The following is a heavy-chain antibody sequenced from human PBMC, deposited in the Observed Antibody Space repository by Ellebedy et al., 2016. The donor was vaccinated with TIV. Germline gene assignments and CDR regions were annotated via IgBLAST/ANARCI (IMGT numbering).Heavy chain of an antibody. Sequence: PGGSLRLSCVASGFTFSRYSMNWVRQAPGKGLEWVSCISRSSTNISYADSVKGRFTISRDNAKNSLYLQRNSLRAEDTALYYCARDGGRLLHNWFDPWGQGTLVIVSS. V-gene: IGHV3-21*01. CDR2: ISRSSTNI. D-gene: IGHD1-26*01. CDR3: ARDGGRLLHNWFDP. CDR1: GFTFSRYS. J-gene: IGHJ5*02.